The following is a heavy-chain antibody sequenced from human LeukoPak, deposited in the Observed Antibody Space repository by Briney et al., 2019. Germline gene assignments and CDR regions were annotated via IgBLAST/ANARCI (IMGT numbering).Heavy chain of an antibody. Sequence: SETLSLTCTVSGGSFHNYYWSWIRQPPGKGLEWIGYSYNNGNTKYNPSLKSRVTISLNTSNNQFSLMLNSVTAADTAVYYCARRLNGYNVGGRDYFGMDVWGQGTTVTVS. V-gene: IGHV4-59*08. CDR2: SYNNGNT. D-gene: IGHD5-12*01. J-gene: IGHJ6*02. CDR1: GGSFHNYY. CDR3: ARRLNGYNVGGRDYFGMDV.